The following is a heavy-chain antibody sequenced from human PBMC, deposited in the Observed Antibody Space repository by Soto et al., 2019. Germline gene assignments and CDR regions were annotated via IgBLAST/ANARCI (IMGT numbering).Heavy chain of an antibody. V-gene: IGHV3-74*01. CDR1: GFTFSNYW. CDR2: IDHDGPT. CDR3: VRDSHGDY. Sequence: EVQLVESGGGLVQPGGSLRLSCAGSGFTFSNYWMHWVRQAPGKGLEWVSRIDHDGPTDYADSVRGRFTISRDNAENTLYRQMNSLRPEDTAVYYCVRDSHGDYWGQGPLVTVSS. J-gene: IGHJ4*02.